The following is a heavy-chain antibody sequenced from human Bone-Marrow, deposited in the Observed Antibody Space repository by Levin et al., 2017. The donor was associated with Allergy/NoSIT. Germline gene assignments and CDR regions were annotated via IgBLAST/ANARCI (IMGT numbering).Heavy chain of an antibody. CDR3: TADLVTSERQAFDV. V-gene: IGHV3-15*01. CDR2: VKLRSDGWTT. D-gene: IGHD1-26*01. Sequence: GGSLRLSCGASGFIFSETWMNWVRQAPGMGLEWVGRVKLRSDGWTTDYAAPVKGRFTISRDDSRNTIYLQMNSLKAEDTGVYYCTADLVTSERQAFDVWGQGTAVIVSS. CDR1: GFIFSETW. J-gene: IGHJ3*01.